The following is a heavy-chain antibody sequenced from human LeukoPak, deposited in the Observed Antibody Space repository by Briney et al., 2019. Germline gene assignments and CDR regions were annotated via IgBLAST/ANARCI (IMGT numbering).Heavy chain of an antibody. V-gene: IGHV1-24*01. CDR3: ATNMITFGGVIVPFDY. Sequence: GASVNVTCKVSGYTLTELSMHWVRQAPGKGLEWMGGFDPEDGETIYAQKFQGRVTMTEDTSTDTAYMELSSLRSEDTAVYYCATNMITFGGVIVPFDYWGQGTLVTVSS. CDR2: FDPEDGET. D-gene: IGHD3-16*02. J-gene: IGHJ4*02. CDR1: GYTLTELS.